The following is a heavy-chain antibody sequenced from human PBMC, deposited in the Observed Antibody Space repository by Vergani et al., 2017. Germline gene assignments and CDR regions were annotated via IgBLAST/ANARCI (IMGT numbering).Heavy chain of an antibody. CDR2: IYYSGST. CDR3: ASGDSSGYPLDY. Sequence: QVQLQESGPGLVKPSETLSLTCTVSGGSISSYYWSWIRQPPGKGLEWIGYIYYSGSTNYNPSLKSRVTISVDTSKNQFSLKLSSVTAADTAVYYCASGDSSGYPLDYWGQGTLVTVSS. CDR1: GGSISSYY. J-gene: IGHJ4*02. D-gene: IGHD3-22*01. V-gene: IGHV4-59*08.